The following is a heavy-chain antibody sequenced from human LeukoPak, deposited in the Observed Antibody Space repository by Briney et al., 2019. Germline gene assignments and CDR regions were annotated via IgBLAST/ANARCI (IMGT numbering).Heavy chain of an antibody. CDR3: ARVGAGRRGYCSGGSCLGDPRLNAFYYFDY. CDR1: GGSISSGGYY. Sequence: SQTLSLTCTVSGGSISSGGYYWSWIRQHPGKGLEWIGYIYYSGSTYYNPSLKSRVTISVDTSKNQFSLKLSSVTATDTAVYYCARVGAGRRGYCSGGSCLGDPRLNAFYYFDYWGQGTLVTVSS. CDR2: IYYSGST. J-gene: IGHJ4*02. D-gene: IGHD2-15*01. V-gene: IGHV4-31*03.